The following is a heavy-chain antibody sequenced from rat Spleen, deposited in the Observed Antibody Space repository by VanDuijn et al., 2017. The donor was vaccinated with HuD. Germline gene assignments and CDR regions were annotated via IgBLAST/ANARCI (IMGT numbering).Heavy chain of an antibody. CDR2: INSAGST. J-gene: IGHJ3*01. CDR1: GYSITSSYR. Sequence: EVQLQESGPGLVKPSQSLSLTCSVTGYSITSSYRWNWIRKFPGNKLEWMGYINSAGSTNYNPSLKSRISITRDTSKNQFFLQVNSVTTEDTATYYGARSGGMGWFAYWGQGTLVTVSS. V-gene: IGHV3-3*01. D-gene: IGHD1-7*01. CDR3: ARSGGMGWFAY.